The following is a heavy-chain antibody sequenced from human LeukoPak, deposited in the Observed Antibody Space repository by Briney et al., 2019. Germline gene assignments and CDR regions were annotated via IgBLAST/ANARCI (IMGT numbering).Heavy chain of an antibody. D-gene: IGHD3-3*01. CDR3: ARGRGVFGVVHYYMDV. Sequence: SETLSLTCAVYGGSFSGYYWSWIRQPPGKGLEWIGEINHSGSTNYNPSLKSRVTISVGTSKNQFSLKLSSVTAADTAVYYCARGRGVFGVVHYYMDVWGKGTTVTVSS. J-gene: IGHJ6*03. V-gene: IGHV4-34*01. CDR2: INHSGST. CDR1: GGSFSGYY.